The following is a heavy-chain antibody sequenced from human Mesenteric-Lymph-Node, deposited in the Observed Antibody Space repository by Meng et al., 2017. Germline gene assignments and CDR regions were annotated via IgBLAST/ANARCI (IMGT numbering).Heavy chain of an antibody. V-gene: IGHV1-46*01. CDR1: GYTFTSYY. CDR3: ARDIGSSWVTTTFFDY. D-gene: IGHD4-17*01. Sequence: ASVKVSCKASGYTFTSYYMHWVRQAPGQGLEWMGIINPSGGSTSYAQKFQGRVTMTRDTSTSTVYMELSSLRSEDTAVYYCARDIGSSWVTTTFFDYWGQGTLVTVSS. J-gene: IGHJ4*02. CDR2: INPSGGST.